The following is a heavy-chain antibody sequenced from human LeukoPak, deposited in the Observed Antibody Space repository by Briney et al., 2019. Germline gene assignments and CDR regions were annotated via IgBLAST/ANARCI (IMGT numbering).Heavy chain of an antibody. Sequence: SETLSLTCTVSGGSISSYYWSWIRQPPGKGLEWIGYIYYSGGTNYNPSLKSRVTMSVDTSKNQFSLKLSSVTAADTAVYYCASDYGDYGLKYAFDIWGQGTMVTVSS. D-gene: IGHD4-17*01. J-gene: IGHJ3*02. CDR1: GGSISSYY. V-gene: IGHV4-59*01. CDR2: IYYSGGT. CDR3: ASDYGDYGLKYAFDI.